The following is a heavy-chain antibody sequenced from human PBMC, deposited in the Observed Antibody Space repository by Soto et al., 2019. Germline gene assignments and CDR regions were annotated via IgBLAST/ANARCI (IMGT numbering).Heavy chain of an antibody. Sequence: DVQLVESGGDLVQAGGSLRLSCAASGFTFSTSWMQWVRQAPGKGLEWVANIRPDGRENAYVDSVTGRFTISRDNAKRSLYLQMNSLRAEDTAVYYCARDRRDGATAYWGQGTLVIVSS. J-gene: IGHJ4*02. D-gene: IGHD1-26*01. CDR1: GFTFSTSW. CDR2: IRPDGREN. CDR3: ARDRRDGATAY. V-gene: IGHV3-7*04.